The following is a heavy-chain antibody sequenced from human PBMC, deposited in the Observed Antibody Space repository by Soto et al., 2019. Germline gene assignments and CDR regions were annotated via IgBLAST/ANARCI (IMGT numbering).Heavy chain of an antibody. D-gene: IGHD6-13*01. CDR2: IYHRGST. Sequence: QLQLQESGSGLVKPSQTLSLTCAVSGGSISSGVYSWSWIRQPPVKGLEWIGYIYHRGSTYYNTSLKRRVTISVDRSQNQFSLKLGAVTAADTAVYSCASAGGLGAVAADYWGQGTLVTVSS. V-gene: IGHV4-30-2*01. J-gene: IGHJ4*02. CDR1: GGSISSGVYS. CDR3: ASAGGLGAVAADY.